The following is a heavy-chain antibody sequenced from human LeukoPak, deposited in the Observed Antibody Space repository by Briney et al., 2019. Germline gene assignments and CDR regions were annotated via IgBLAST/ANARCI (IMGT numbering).Heavy chain of an antibody. J-gene: IGHJ4*02. V-gene: IGHV3-30*03. CDR1: GFTFSSYG. CDR2: ISYDGSNK. D-gene: IGHD4-17*01. CDR3: ASTLDYAGN. Sequence: PGGSLRLSCAASGFTFSSYGMHWVRQAPGKGLEWVAVISYDGSNKYYADSVKGRFTISRDNSKNTLYLQMNSLRAEDTAVYYCASTLDYAGNWSQGTLVTVSS.